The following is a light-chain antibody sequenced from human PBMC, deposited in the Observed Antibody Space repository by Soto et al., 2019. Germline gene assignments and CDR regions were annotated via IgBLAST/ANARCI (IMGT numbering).Light chain of an antibody. CDR3: QQSGRLAGT. CDR2: GAS. Sequence: EVAQSRGNLRWVRGECGSRWSPSSQSVSSRYLAWYQQKHGQAPRLIMYGASSRATGIPDRFSGSVSGTHGTFASGRLQKEDPLVYYCQQSGRLAGTFGQGTKVDIK. CDR1: QSVSSRY. V-gene: IGKV3-20*01. J-gene: IGKJ1*01.